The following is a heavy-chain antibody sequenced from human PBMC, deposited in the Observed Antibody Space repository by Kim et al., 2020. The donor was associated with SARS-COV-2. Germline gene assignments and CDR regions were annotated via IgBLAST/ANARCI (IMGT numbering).Heavy chain of an antibody. CDR1: GVAFRNYA. Sequence: GGSLRLSCAASGVAFRNYAMSWVRQAPGKGLEWVSGISDSADRIYYADSVKGRFTISRDNSKSTLYLQMNSLRAEDTAVYYCAKESSGSSGYFAYWGQGTLVSVSS. CDR2: ISDSADRI. V-gene: IGHV3-23*01. CDR3: AKESSGSSGYFAY. J-gene: IGHJ4*02. D-gene: IGHD6-6*01.